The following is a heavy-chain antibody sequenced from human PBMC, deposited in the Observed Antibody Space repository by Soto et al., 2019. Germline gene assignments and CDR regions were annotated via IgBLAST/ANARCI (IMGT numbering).Heavy chain of an antibody. CDR3: AKDMVRGVTRAGWHWFDP. J-gene: IGHJ5*02. D-gene: IGHD3-10*01. CDR2: ISWNSGSI. Sequence: EVQLVESGGGLVQPGRSLSLSCAASGFTFDDYAMHWVRQAPGKGLEWVAGISWNSGSIGYADSVKGRFTISRDYAKNSLDLQMHSRRAEDTALYYCAKDMVRGVTRAGWHWFDPWGQGTLVTVSS. V-gene: IGHV3-9*01. CDR1: GFTFDDYA.